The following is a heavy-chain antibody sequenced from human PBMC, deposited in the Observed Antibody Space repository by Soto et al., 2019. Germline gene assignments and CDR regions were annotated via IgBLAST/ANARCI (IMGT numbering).Heavy chain of an antibody. CDR1: GFTFSSYW. J-gene: IGHJ4*02. Sequence: EVQLVESGGGLVQPGGSLRLSCAASGFTFSSYWMSWVRQAPGKGLEWVANIKQDGSEKYYVDSVKGRFTISRDNAKNSLYLQMNSLRAEDTAVYYCARGRPYYDILTGYYSQYYFDYWGQGTLVTVSS. D-gene: IGHD3-9*01. V-gene: IGHV3-7*01. CDR3: ARGRPYYDILTGYYSQYYFDY. CDR2: IKQDGSEK.